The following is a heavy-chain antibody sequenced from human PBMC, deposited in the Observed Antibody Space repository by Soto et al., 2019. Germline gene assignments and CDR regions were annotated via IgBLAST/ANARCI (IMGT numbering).Heavy chain of an antibody. CDR1: GYSFTTYW. D-gene: IGHD5-18*01. CDR2: IYPGDSDT. V-gene: IGHV5-51*01. Sequence: PGESLKISCKGSGYSFTTYWIGWVRQMPGKGLEWMGMIYPGDSDTRYSPSFQGQVTISADTSTSTVYLELSSLRSEDSAVYYCATSVNSAMAFDYWGQGTLVTVSS. CDR3: ATSVNSAMAFDY. J-gene: IGHJ4*02.